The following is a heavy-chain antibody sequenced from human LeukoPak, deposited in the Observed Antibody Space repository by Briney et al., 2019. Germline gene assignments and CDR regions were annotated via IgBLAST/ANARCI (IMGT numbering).Heavy chain of an antibody. J-gene: IGHJ5*02. CDR1: GGSISSYY. D-gene: IGHD4-17*01. CDR2: IYYSGST. V-gene: IGHV4-59*01. CDR3: ASTYYGDYANWFDP. Sequence: PSETLSLTCTVSGGSISSYYWSWIRQPPGKGLEWIGYIYYSGSTNYNPSLKSRVTISVDTSTNHFSLKLSSVTAADTAVYYCASTYYGDYANWFDPWGQGTLVTVSS.